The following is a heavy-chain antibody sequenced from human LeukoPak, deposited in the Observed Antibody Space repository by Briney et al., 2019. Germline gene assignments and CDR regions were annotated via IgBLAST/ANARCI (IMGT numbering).Heavy chain of an antibody. Sequence: GGSLRLSCAASGFTFRIYAMTWVRQAPGKGLEWVSAIGASGGTFHADSVRGRFTISRDNSRNTLHLQMNSLRTEDTAVYYCAKNYHDNTAYFSWAFDVWGQGTMVTLSS. CDR3: AKNYHDNTAYFSWAFDV. J-gene: IGHJ3*01. V-gene: IGHV3-23*01. CDR2: IGASGGT. CDR1: GFTFRIYA. D-gene: IGHD3-22*01.